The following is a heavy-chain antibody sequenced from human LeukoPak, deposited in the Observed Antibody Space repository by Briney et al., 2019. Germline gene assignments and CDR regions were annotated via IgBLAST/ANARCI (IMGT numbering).Heavy chain of an antibody. V-gene: IGHV4-59*01. CDR3: ARVAKHYYYYYMDV. J-gene: IGHJ6*03. CDR2: VYYSGST. CDR1: GGSISSYY. Sequence: SETLSLTCTVSGGSISSYYWNWIRQPPGKGLEWIGYVYYSGSTNYNPSLKSRVTISVDTSKNQFSLKLSSVTAADTAVYYCARVAKHYYYYYMDVWGKGTTVTISS.